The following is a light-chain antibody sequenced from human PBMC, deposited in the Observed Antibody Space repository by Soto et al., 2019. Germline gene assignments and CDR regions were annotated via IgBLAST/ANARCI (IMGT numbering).Light chain of an antibody. V-gene: IGKV3-11*01. Sequence: EVVLTQSPATLSLSPGERATLSCRASQNVRTFLDWYQQKPGQAPRLLIYGASNRATGIPARFSGSGSGTDFPLTFSSLELEDLAVYYCHHHSHCPPWTFGQGTRVE. CDR1: QNVRTF. CDR2: GAS. J-gene: IGKJ1*01. CDR3: HHHSHCPPWT.